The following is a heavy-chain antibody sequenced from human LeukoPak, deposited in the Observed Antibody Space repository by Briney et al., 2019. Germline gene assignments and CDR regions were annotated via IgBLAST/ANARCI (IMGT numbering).Heavy chain of an antibody. CDR2: MNPNTGNS. Sequence: ASVKVSCKASGYTFTSYDINWARQAAGQGLEWMGWMNPNTGNSGYAQRFQGRVTMTRDTSIDTAYMELSSLGSEDTAVYYCARKTCSSTSCLHPWGQGTLVTVYS. CDR3: ARKTCSSTSCLHP. V-gene: IGHV1-8*01. CDR1: GYTFTSYD. J-gene: IGHJ5*02. D-gene: IGHD2-2*01.